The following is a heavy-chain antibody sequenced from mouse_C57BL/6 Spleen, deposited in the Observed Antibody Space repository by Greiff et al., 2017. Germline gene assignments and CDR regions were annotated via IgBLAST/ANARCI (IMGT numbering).Heavy chain of an antibody. Sequence: VQLVESGPELVKPGASVKISCKASGYAFSSSWMNWVKQRPGKGLEWIGRIYPGDGDTNYNGKFKGKATLTADKSSSTAYMQLSSLTSEDSAVYFCAREAIYYGNYLGYAMDYWGQGTSVTVSS. J-gene: IGHJ4*01. CDR3: AREAIYYGNYLGYAMDY. V-gene: IGHV1-82*01. D-gene: IGHD2-1*01. CDR1: GYAFSSSW. CDR2: IYPGDGDT.